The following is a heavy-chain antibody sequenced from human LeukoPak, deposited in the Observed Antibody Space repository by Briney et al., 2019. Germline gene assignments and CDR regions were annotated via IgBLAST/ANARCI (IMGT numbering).Heavy chain of an antibody. CDR1: GFTFSSYA. Sequence: GGSLRLSCAASGFTFSSYAMHWVRQAPGKGLEWVAVISYDGSNKYYADSVKGRFTISRDNSKNTLYLQMNSLRAEDTAVYYCARDKSSYGPFDYWGQGTLVTVSS. D-gene: IGHD5-18*01. V-gene: IGHV3-30-3*01. J-gene: IGHJ4*02. CDR2: ISYDGSNK. CDR3: ARDKSSYGPFDY.